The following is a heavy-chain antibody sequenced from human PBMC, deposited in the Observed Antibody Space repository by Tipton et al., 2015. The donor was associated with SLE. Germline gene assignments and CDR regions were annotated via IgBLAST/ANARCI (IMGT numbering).Heavy chain of an antibody. J-gene: IGHJ4*02. D-gene: IGHD1-26*01. CDR1: GFTFSGYA. CDR3: AKDRGVGAFDY. V-gene: IGHV3-30*04. Sequence: SLRLSCAASGFTFSGYAMHWVRQAPGKGLEWVAVISEHGIYKNYADSVRGRFTISRDNSNNTLNLQMNSLRPEDTALYYCAKDRGVGAFDYWGQGTLVTVSS. CDR2: ISEHGIYK.